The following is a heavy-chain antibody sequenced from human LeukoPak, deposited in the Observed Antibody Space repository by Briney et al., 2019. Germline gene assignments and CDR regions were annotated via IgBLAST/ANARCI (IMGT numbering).Heavy chain of an antibody. CDR2: INPNSGGT. V-gene: IGHV1-2*02. CDR3: ARERVPDAIVPY. D-gene: IGHD2-2*02. CDR1: GYTFTGYY. Sequence: ASVKVSCKASGYTFTGYYMHWVRQAPGQGLEWMGWINPNSGGTNYEQKFQGRVTMTRDTSISTAYMALSRLRSDATAVYYCARERVPDAIVPYWGQGTLVTVSS. J-gene: IGHJ4*02.